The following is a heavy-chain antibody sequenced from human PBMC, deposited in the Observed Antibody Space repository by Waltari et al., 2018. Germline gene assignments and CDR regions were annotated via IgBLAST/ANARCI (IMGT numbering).Heavy chain of an antibody. J-gene: IGHJ2*01. Sequence: QMRLVESGGGAVQPGRSLRLSCEASGFTFNAYAIHWVRQAPGKGLEGVAVIAYDGTNKYYADSVKGRFTVSRDTSTNTLYLQMNSLTTEDTATYYCAKAAVAGRWDWYFDLWGRGTLVTVSS. CDR3: AKAAVAGRWDWYFDL. D-gene: IGHD6-19*01. V-gene: IGHV3-30*01. CDR2: IAYDGTNK. CDR1: GFTFNAYA.